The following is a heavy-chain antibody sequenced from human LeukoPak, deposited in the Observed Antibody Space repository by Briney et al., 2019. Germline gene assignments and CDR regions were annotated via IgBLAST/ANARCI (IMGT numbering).Heavy chain of an antibody. CDR1: GYTFTSYY. J-gene: IGHJ4*02. CDR3: ARDEREVGFDY. D-gene: IGHD1-26*01. V-gene: IGHV1-46*01. Sequence: ASVKVSCKASGYTFTSYYMHWVRQAPGQGLEWMGIINPSGGSTSYAQKFQGRVTMTRDTSTSTVFMELSSLRSEDTAVYYCARDEREVGFDYWGQGTLVTVSS. CDR2: INPSGGST.